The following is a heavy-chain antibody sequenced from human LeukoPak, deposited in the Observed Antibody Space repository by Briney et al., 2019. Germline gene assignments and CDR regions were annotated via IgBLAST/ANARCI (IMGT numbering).Heavy chain of an antibody. CDR2: IYYSGST. CDR3: ARHEKIGLYCSRVGCYPYNWFDP. Sequence: SETLSLTCTVSGDSISSNNYYWGWIRQPPGKGLEWIGSIYYSGSTYYNPSLRSRVTISVDTSKNQFSLKLSSVTAADTAVYYCARHEKIGLYCSRVGCYPYNWFDPWGQGTLVTVSS. V-gene: IGHV4-39*01. D-gene: IGHD2-15*01. J-gene: IGHJ5*02. CDR1: GDSISSNNYY.